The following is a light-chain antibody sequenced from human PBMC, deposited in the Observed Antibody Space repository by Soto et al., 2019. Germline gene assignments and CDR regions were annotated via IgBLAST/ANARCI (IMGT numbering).Light chain of an antibody. CDR3: QQCNNWPPIT. J-gene: IGKJ5*01. CDR2: GAS. Sequence: EIVMTQSPATLSVSPGERATLSCRASQSVSSNLAWYQQKPGQAPRLLIYGASTRATGIPARFSGSGSGTEFTLTISSLQSEDFAVYYCQQCNNWPPITFGQGTRLE. CDR1: QSVSSN. V-gene: IGKV3-15*01.